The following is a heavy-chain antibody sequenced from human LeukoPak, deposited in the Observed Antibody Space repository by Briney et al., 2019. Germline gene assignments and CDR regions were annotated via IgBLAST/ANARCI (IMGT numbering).Heavy chain of an antibody. CDR1: GFTFSSYA. CDR3: AKEKYYYDSSGYPFDY. D-gene: IGHD3-22*01. CDR2: ISGSGGST. J-gene: IGHJ4*02. V-gene: IGHV3-23*01. Sequence: PGGSLRLSCAASGFTFSSYAMSWVRQAPGKGLEWVSAISGSGGSTYYADSVKGRFTISRDNSKNTLYLQMNSLRAEDTAVYYCAKEKYYYDSSGYPFDYWGQGTLVTVSS.